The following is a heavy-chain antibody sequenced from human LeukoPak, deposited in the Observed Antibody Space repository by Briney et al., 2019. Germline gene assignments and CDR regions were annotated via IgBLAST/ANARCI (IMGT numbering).Heavy chain of an antibody. CDR3: ARRRWLVPMPYYFDY. V-gene: IGHV4-39*01. CDR2: IYYSGST. CDR1: GGSISSSNYY. D-gene: IGHD6-19*01. Sequence: PSETLSLTCTVSGGSISSSNYYWGWIRQPPGKGLEWIGNIYYSGSTYYNPSLKSRVTISVDTSKNQFSLKLSSVTAADTAVYYCARRRWLVPMPYYFDYWGQGTLVTVSS. J-gene: IGHJ4*02.